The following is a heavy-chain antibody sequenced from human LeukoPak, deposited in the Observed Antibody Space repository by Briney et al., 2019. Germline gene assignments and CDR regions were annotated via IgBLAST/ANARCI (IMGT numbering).Heavy chain of an antibody. Sequence: GGSLRLSCAASGSGFTFSSYGMHWVRQAPGKGLEWVAVISYDGSNKYYADSVKGRFTISRDNSKNTLYLQMNSLRAEDTAVYYCAKDAKYYDFWSAYFDYWGQGTLVTVSS. V-gene: IGHV3-30*18. J-gene: IGHJ4*02. D-gene: IGHD3-3*01. CDR1: GSGFTFSSYG. CDR3: AKDAKYYDFWSAYFDY. CDR2: ISYDGSNK.